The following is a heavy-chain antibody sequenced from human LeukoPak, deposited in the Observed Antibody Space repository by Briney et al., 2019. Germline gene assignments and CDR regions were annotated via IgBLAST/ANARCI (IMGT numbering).Heavy chain of an antibody. Sequence: SETLSLTCTVSGGSISSYYWSWIGQPPGKGLEWIGYIYYSGSTNYNPSLKSRVTISVDTSKNQFSLKLSSVTAADTAVYYCASSFGEYFQHWGQGTLVTVSS. J-gene: IGHJ1*01. CDR3: ASSFGEYFQH. CDR2: IYYSGST. V-gene: IGHV4-59*01. CDR1: GGSISSYY. D-gene: IGHD3-10*01.